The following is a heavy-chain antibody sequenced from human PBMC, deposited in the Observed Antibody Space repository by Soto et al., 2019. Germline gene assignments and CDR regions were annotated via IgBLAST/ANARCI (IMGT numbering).Heavy chain of an antibody. CDR3: ARDEGGTTAIGG. J-gene: IGHJ4*02. CDR1: GCSISIGGYY. D-gene: IGHD1-26*01. CDR2: IYYSGST. V-gene: IGHV4-31*03. Sequence: QVQLQESGTGLVKPSQTLSLTCTVSGCSISIGGYYWSWIRQHPGKGLEWIWSIYYSGSTYYNPSLKSRVTISVDTSKNQFSLKLSYLTAADTAVDYCARDEGGTTAIGGWGQGTLVTVSS.